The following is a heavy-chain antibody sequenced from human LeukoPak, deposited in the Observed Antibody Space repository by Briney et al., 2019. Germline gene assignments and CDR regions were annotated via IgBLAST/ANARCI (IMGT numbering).Heavy chain of an antibody. CDR1: GFTFSSYA. Sequence: GGSLRLSCAASGFTFSSYAMHWVRQAPGKGLEWVAVISYDGSNKYYADSVKGRFTISRDNSKSTLYLQMNSLRAEDTAVYYCARDHRPAAAGTRRTDYYYYGMDVWGKGTTVTVSS. D-gene: IGHD6-13*01. V-gene: IGHV3-30*14. CDR2: ISYDGSNK. CDR3: ARDHRPAAAGTRRTDYYYYGMDV. J-gene: IGHJ6*04.